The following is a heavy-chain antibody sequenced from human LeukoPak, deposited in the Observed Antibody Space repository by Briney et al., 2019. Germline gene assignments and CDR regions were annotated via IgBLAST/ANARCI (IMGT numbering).Heavy chain of an antibody. Sequence: GGSLRLSCAASGFTLSSYWMHWVRQAPGKGLVWVSRINTDGSSTSYADSVKGRFTISRDNAKNTLYLQMNSLRAEDTAVYYCEGSGRYDDYWGQGTLVTVSS. CDR1: GFTLSSYW. D-gene: IGHD3-3*01. CDR2: INTDGSST. CDR3: EGSGRYDDY. J-gene: IGHJ4*02. V-gene: IGHV3-74*01.